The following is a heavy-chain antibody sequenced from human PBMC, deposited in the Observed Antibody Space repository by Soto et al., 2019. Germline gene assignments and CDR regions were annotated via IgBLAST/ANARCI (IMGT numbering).Heavy chain of an antibody. CDR1: GFSFSNAC. D-gene: IGHD3-3*01. J-gene: IGHJ6*02. V-gene: IGHV3-15*07. Sequence: PGGCPRLSCAASGFSFSNACVNWVRQAPGKGLEWVGRIKSKTDGGTTDYAAPVKGRFTISRDDSKNTLYLQMNSLKTEDTAVYYCTTVSDYDFWSGYYAYYYYGMDVWGQGTTVTVSS. CDR3: TTVSDYDFWSGYYAYYYYGMDV. CDR2: IKSKTDGGTT.